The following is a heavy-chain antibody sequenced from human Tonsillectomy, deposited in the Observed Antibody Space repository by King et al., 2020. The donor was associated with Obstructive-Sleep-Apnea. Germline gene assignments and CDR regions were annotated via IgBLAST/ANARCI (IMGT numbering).Heavy chain of an antibody. D-gene: IGHD5-12*01. V-gene: IGHV4-61*05. CDR3: ASSSYDYFDY. CDR1: GVSISSANYF. J-gene: IGHJ4*02. Sequence: QLQESGPGLVKPSETLSLTCAVSGVSISSANYFCAWIRQPPGKGLEWIATFSYSGSTNYNPSLKSRVTISVDKSKNQFSLKLSSVTAADTAVYYCASSSYDYFDYWGQGTLVTVSS. CDR2: FSYSGST.